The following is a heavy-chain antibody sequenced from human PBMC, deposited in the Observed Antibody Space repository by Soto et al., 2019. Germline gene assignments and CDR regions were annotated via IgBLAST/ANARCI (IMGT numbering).Heavy chain of an antibody. Sequence: GGSLRLSCAASGFTFSSYWMHWVRQAPGKGLVWVSRMNEDGGTTDYTDSVKGRFTISRDNAKNTLYLQMNSLRVEDTAVYYCASDLSGRADVWGQGTTVTVSS. J-gene: IGHJ6*02. CDR2: MNEDGGTT. V-gene: IGHV3-74*01. CDR3: ASDLSGRADV. D-gene: IGHD3-10*01. CDR1: GFTFSSYW.